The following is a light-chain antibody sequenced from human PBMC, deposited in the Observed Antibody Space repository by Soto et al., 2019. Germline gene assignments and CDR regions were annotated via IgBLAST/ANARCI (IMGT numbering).Light chain of an antibody. V-gene: IGKV1-39*01. CDR2: GAS. CDR1: QSISTF. Sequence: DIQMTQSPSSLSASVGDRVTITCRASQSISTFLNWYQQIPGKAPRLLIYGASSLQSGVPVRFSGCGSGTDFTLTISSLQPEDFATYYCQQTFSLLTFCGGTKVEIK. J-gene: IGKJ4*01. CDR3: QQTFSLLT.